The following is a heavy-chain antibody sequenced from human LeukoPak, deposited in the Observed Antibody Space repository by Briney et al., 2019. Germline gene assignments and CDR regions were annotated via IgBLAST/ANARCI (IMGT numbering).Heavy chain of an antibody. J-gene: IGHJ4*02. D-gene: IGHD5-18*01. Sequence: GESLKISCQGSGYRFSSYWIGWVRQMPGKGLEWMGTMYPGDSDTRYSPSFQGLVTISVDKSLTTADLQWNSLKASDTAMYYCARQTAMGRSGDYWGQGTLVTVSS. CDR3: ARQTAMGRSGDY. V-gene: IGHV5-51*01. CDR1: GYRFSSYW. CDR2: MYPGDSDT.